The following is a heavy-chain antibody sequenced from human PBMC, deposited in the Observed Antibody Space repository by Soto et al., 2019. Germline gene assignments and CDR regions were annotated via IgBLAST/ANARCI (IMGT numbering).Heavy chain of an antibody. CDR3: AKELRSGSNYAAFDY. Sequence: EVQLLESGGGLVQPGGSLRLSCAASGFTFSSCAMTWVRQAPGKGLEWVSVISGSAGSTYYADSVKGRFTISRDNSKNTLYLQMNSLRAEDTAVYYCAKELRSGSNYAAFDYWGQGTLVTVSS. CDR1: GFTFSSCA. J-gene: IGHJ4*02. CDR2: ISGSAGST. D-gene: IGHD1-26*01. V-gene: IGHV3-23*01.